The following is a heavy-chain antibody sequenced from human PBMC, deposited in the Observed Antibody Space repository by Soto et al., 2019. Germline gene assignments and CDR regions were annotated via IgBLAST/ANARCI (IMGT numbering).Heavy chain of an antibody. Sequence: EASVKVSCKASGYTFTSYGISWVRQAPGQGLEWMGWISAYNGNTNYAQKLQGRVTMTTDTSTSTAYMELRSLRSDDTAVYYCARDFWGFIVGEIYDSSGGWFDTWGQGTLVTVSS. J-gene: IGHJ5*02. D-gene: IGHD3-22*01. CDR3: ARDFWGFIVGEIYDSSGGWFDT. CDR2: ISAYNGNT. V-gene: IGHV1-18*04. CDR1: GYTFTSYG.